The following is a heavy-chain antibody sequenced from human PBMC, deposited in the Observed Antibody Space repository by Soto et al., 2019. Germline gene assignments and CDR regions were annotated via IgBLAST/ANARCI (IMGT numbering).Heavy chain of an antibody. D-gene: IGHD6-19*01. V-gene: IGHV1-18*01. CDR3: ARTSLGAVAGTTIDY. CDR1: GYTFTSYC. Sequence: ASVNVSCKCSGYTFTSYCISWVRDAPGQGLECMGWISAYNGNTNYAQKLQGRVTMTTDTSTSTAYMELRSLRSDDTAVYYCARTSLGAVAGTTIDYWGQGTLVTVSS. J-gene: IGHJ4*02. CDR2: ISAYNGNT.